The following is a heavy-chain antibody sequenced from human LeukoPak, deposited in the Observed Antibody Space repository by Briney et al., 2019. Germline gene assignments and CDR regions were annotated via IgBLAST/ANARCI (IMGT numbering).Heavy chain of an antibody. Sequence: ASVKVSCKASGGTFSSYAISWVRQAPGQGLEWMGRIIPIFGIANYAQKFQGRVTITADKSTSTAYMELSSLRSEDTAVYYCARDYYDSSGYFVWVWFDPWGQETLVTVSS. CDR2: IIPIFGIA. D-gene: IGHD3-22*01. J-gene: IGHJ5*02. V-gene: IGHV1-69*04. CDR1: GGTFSSYA. CDR3: ARDYYDSSGYFVWVWFDP.